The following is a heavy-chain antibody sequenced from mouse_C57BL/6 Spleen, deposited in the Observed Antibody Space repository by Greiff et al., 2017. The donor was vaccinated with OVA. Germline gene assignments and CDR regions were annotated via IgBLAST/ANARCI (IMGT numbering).Heavy chain of an antibody. D-gene: IGHD3-2*02. J-gene: IGHJ3*01. CDR1: GFSLTSYG. Sequence: QVQLQQSGPGLVAPSQSLSITCTVSGFSLTSYGVHWVRQPPGKGLEWLVVIWSDGSTTYNSALKSRLSISKDNSKSQVFLKMNSLQTDDTAMYYCARHEGSSGYVGFAYWGQGTLVTVSA. V-gene: IGHV2-6-1*01. CDR2: IWSDGST. CDR3: ARHEGSSGYVGFAY.